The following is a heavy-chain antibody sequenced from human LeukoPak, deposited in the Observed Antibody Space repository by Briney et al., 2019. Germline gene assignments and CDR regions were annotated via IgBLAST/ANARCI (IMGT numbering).Heavy chain of an antibody. CDR3: ARLTYYYGSGSYYNRRVYYGIDV. V-gene: IGHV4-34*01. J-gene: IGHJ6*02. D-gene: IGHD3-10*01. Sequence: SETLSLTCAVYGGSFSGYYWSWIRQPPGKGLEWIGEINHSGSTNYNPSLKSRVTISVDTSKNQFSLKLSSVTAADTAVYYCARLTYYYGSGSYYNRRVYYGIDVWGQGTTVTVSS. CDR1: GGSFSGYY. CDR2: INHSGST.